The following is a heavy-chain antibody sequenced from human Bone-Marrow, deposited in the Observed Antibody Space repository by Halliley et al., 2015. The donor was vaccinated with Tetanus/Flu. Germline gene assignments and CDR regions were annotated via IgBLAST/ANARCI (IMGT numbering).Heavy chain of an antibody. Sequence: SLRLSCVGSGFIFDDYAMHWIRQAPGKGLEWISSISWHSGNRGCRDSVKGRFTISRDNAKNSLYLQMDSLRPEDTALYYCAKDDLDYWGQGALVTVSS. CDR1: GFIFDDYA. J-gene: IGHJ4*02. CDR3: AKDDLDY. CDR2: ISWHSGNR. V-gene: IGHV3-9*01.